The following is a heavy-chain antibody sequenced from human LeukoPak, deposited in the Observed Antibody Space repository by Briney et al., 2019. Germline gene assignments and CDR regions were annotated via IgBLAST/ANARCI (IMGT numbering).Heavy chain of an antibody. V-gene: IGHV3-23*01. D-gene: IGHD4-17*01. Sequence: PGGSLRLSCAASGFTFSSYAMSWVRQAPGKGLEWVSAISGSGGSTYYADSVKGRLTISRDNSKNTLYLQMNSLRAEDTAVYYCAKDRGDYGDSFDYWAQEPLATVPS. CDR3: AKDRGDYGDSFDY. J-gene: IGHJ4*02. CDR1: GFTFSSYA. CDR2: ISGSGGST.